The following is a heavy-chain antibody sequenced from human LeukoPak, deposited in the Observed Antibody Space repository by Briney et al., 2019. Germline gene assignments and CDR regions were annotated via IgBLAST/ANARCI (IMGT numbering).Heavy chain of an antibody. CDR1: GFTFNTYS. D-gene: IGHD6-13*01. J-gene: IGHJ4*02. CDR3: ATFSSSWPFDY. CDR2: IDSSGGYM. V-gene: IGHV3-21*01. Sequence: PGGSLRLSCEASGFTFNTYSMNWARQAPGKGLEWVSSIDSSGGYMFYADSVKGRFIISRDNSKNTLYLQMNSLRAEDTAVYYCATFSSSWPFDYWGQGTLVTVSS.